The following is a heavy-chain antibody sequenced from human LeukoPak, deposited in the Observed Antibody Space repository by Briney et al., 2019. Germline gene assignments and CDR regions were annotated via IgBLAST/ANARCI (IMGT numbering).Heavy chain of an antibody. V-gene: IGHV1-18*01. Sequence: ASVKVSCKASGYTFTSYGISWVRQAPGQGLEWMGWISAYNGGTNYAQKFQGRVTMTRDTSISTAYMELSRLRSDDTAVYYCARGAPLGDCSSTSCYTDRWDYWGQGTLVTVSS. J-gene: IGHJ4*02. D-gene: IGHD2-2*02. CDR3: ARGAPLGDCSSTSCYTDRWDY. CDR1: GYTFTSYG. CDR2: ISAYNGGT.